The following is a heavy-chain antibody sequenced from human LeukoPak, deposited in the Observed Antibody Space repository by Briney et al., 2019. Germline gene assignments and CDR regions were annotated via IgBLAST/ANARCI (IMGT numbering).Heavy chain of an antibody. D-gene: IGHD1-26*01. CDR2: ISSSGRST. J-gene: IGHJ4*02. Sequence: GGSLRLPCAASGFTFSSHAMSWVRQAPGKGLEWVSSISSSGRSTYYTDSVKGRFTIYRDNSKNTLYLQMNSLRAEDTAVYYCAKIVGATSIPDYWGQGTLVTVSS. V-gene: IGHV3-23*01. CDR3: AKIVGATSIPDY. CDR1: GFTFSSHA.